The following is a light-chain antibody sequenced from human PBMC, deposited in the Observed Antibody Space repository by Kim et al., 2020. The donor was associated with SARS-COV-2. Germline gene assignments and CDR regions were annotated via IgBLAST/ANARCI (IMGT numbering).Light chain of an antibody. J-gene: IGKJ1*01. CDR2: GAS. CDR3: QQYSNSPRT. Sequence: PVDAATLTCRASQVLSNSYLAWYQQKPGQAPRLVIYGASTRATGIPDRFSGSRSGTDFTLTISRLEPEDFAVYYCQQYSNSPRTFGQGTKVDIK. CDR1: QVLSNSY. V-gene: IGKV3-20*01.